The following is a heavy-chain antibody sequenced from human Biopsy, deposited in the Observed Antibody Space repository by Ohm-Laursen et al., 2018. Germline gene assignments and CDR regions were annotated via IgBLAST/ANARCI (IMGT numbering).Heavy chain of an antibody. V-gene: IGHV4-59*01. CDR1: RGSISSYY. CDR3: ARVVGAATGFDS. Sequence: SETLSLTCTVSRGSISSYYWNWIRQPPGKRLEWIGYILSTGSTDYNPSLQSRVSISLDLSTDQFSLKVDSVTAADTAVYYCARVVGAATGFDSWGRGTPVIVSS. J-gene: IGHJ4*02. D-gene: IGHD1-26*01. CDR2: ILSTGST.